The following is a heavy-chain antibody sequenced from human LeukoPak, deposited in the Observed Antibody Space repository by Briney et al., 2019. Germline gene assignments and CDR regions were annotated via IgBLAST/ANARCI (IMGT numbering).Heavy chain of an antibody. J-gene: IGHJ4*02. CDR2: INTKGET. Sequence: SETLSLTCTVSGVSMSAYQWSWVRQSPEKGLEWIGCINTKGETSYNPSLKSRVTTSVDTSRSQFSLRLTSVTAADTAAYYCATSNDAKVAPFDHWGQGAPVTVSS. V-gene: IGHV4-4*09. CDR1: GVSMSAYQ. CDR3: ATSNDAKVAPFDH. D-gene: IGHD2-8*01.